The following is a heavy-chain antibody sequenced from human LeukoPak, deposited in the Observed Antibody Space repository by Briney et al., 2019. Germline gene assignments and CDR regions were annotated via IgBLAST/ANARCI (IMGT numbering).Heavy chain of an antibody. J-gene: IGHJ4*02. CDR1: GLTFSSYA. V-gene: IGHV3-30-3*01. CDR3: ARDWSLIDY. Sequence: SGGSLRLSCAASGLTFSSYAMHWVRQAPGKGLEWVAVISYDGSNKYYADSVKGRFTISRDNSKNTLYLQMNSLRAEDTAVYYCARDWSLIDYWGQGTLVTVSS. CDR2: ISYDGSNK.